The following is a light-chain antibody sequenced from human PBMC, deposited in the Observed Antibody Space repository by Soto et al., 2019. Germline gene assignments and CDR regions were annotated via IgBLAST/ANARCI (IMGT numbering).Light chain of an antibody. CDR2: DAS. Sequence: AAQLTQSPSSLSASVGDRVTMSCRASQGIGNALAWYQQKPGKAPKVLIYDASSLKSGVPSRFSGSGSGTEFTLTISSLQPDDFATYYCQHYNSYGTFGQGTKVDIK. J-gene: IGKJ1*01. CDR3: QHYNSYGT. V-gene: IGKV1-13*02. CDR1: QGIGNA.